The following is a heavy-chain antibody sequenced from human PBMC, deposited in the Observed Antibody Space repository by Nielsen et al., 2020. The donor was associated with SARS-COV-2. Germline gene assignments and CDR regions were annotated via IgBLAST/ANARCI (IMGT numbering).Heavy chain of an antibody. CDR3: ARGGTITMVRGVINGIIYYGMDV. J-gene: IGHJ6*02. CDR1: GYTFTSYA. V-gene: IGHV1-69*04. CDR2: IIPILGIA. Sequence: SVKVSCKASGYTFTSYAISWVRQAPGQGLEWMGRIIPILGIANYAQKFQGRVTITADKSTSTAYMELSSLRSEDTAVYYCARGGTITMVRGVINGIIYYGMDVWGQGTTVTVSS. D-gene: IGHD3-10*01.